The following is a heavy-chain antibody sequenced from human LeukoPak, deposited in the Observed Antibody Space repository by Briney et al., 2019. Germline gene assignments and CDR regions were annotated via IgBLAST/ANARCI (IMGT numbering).Heavy chain of an antibody. Sequence: GGSLRLSCAASGFTFSSYSMNWVRQAPGKGLEWVSSISSSSSYIYYADSVKGRFTISRDYAKNSLYLQMNSLRAEDTAVYYCAREYSSSSSLPDWGQGTLVTVSS. D-gene: IGHD6-6*01. CDR3: AREYSSSSSLPD. V-gene: IGHV3-21*01. CDR2: ISSSSSYI. J-gene: IGHJ4*02. CDR1: GFTFSSYS.